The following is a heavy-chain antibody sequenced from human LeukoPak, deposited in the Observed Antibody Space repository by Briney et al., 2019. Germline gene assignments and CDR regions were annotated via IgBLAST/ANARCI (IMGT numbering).Heavy chain of an antibody. J-gene: IGHJ6*03. V-gene: IGHV3-7*01. CDR1: GFTFSSRDW. CDR3: ARDPYSGNYGTYYYYYMDV. D-gene: IGHD1-26*01. CDR2: IKQDGSEK. Sequence: GGSLRLSCVASGFTFSSRDWMTWVRQAPGKGLEWVANIKQDGSEKNYVDSVKGRFTISRDNAKNSLYLQMDSLGPEDTAVYYCARDPYSGNYGTYYYYYMDVWGKGTTVTISS.